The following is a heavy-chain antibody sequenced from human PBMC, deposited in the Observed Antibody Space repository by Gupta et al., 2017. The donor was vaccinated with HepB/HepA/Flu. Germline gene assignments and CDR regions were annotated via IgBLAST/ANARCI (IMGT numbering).Heavy chain of an antibody. D-gene: IGHD2-15*01. CDR3: VREMCDGGGCPGDY. CDR1: GFTFSTYG. CDR2: ISSGSITI. J-gene: IGHJ4*02. Sequence: EVQLVESGGGLVQPGGSLRLSCAACGFTFSTYGMHWFRQAPGKGLEWVSYISSGSITINYADSVKGRFTISRDNAKNSLYLLMNSLRDEDTAVYYCVREMCDGGGCPGDYWGQGAQVTVSS. V-gene: IGHV3-48*02.